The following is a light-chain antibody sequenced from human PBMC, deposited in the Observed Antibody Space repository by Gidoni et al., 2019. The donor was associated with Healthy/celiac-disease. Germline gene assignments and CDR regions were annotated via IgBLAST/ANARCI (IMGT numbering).Light chain of an antibody. CDR1: QSVSSY. J-gene: IGKJ4*01. CDR2: DAS. CDR3: QQRSNWPLT. V-gene: IGKV3-11*01. Sequence: EIVLTQSPATLSLSPGERATLSCRASQSVSSYLAWYQQKPGQAPRPLIYDASNRATGIPARCSGSVSGTDFTLTISSLEPEDFAVYYCQQRSNWPLTFGGGTKVEIK.